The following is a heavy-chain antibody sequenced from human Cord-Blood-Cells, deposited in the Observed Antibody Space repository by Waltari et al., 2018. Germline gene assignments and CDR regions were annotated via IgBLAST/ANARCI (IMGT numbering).Heavy chain of an antibody. D-gene: IGHD3-3*01. CDR2: INQSGST. Sequence: QVQLQQWGAGLLKPSETLSLTCAVYGGSFSGYYWSWIRQPPGKGLEWIGEINQSGSTNYSPSLKSRATIAVDTSKNQFSLKLSSVTAAETAVDYCAIQRSDFWSGYFPYYFDYWGQGTLVTVSS. J-gene: IGHJ4*02. V-gene: IGHV4-34*01. CDR1: GGSFSGYY. CDR3: AIQRSDFWSGYFPYYFDY.